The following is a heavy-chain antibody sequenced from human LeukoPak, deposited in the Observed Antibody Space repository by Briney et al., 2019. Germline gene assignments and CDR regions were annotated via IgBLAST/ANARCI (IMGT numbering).Heavy chain of an antibody. J-gene: IGHJ4*02. CDR3: ARDLSGITGYTYGRGIDY. V-gene: IGHV3-7*01. D-gene: IGHD5-18*01. Sequence: GGSLRLSCAASGFTFTSYWMSWVRQAPGKGLEWVANIKKDGSEKYYVDSVKGRFTISRDNAKTALYLQMNSLRAEDTALYYCARDLSGITGYTYGRGIDYWGQGTLVTVSS. CDR2: IKKDGSEK. CDR1: GFTFTSYW.